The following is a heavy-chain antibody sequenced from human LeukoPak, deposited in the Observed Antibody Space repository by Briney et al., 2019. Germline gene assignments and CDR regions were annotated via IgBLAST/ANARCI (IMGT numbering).Heavy chain of an antibody. J-gene: IGHJ4*02. CDR3: ARGNYGSGSYYNVY. CDR2: INPNSGGT. Sequence: ASVKVSCKASGYTFTGYYMHWVRQAAGQGLEWMGWINPNSGGTNYAQKFQGRVTMTRDTSISTAYMELSRLRSDDTAVYYCARGNYGSGSYYNVYWGQGTLVTVSS. V-gene: IGHV1-2*02. D-gene: IGHD3-10*01. CDR1: GYTFTGYY.